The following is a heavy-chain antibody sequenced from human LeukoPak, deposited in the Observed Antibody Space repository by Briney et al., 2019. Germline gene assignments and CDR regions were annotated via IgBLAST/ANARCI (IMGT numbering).Heavy chain of an antibody. CDR2: IQYDGSNK. V-gene: IGHV3-30*02. J-gene: IGHJ4*02. CDR1: GFTFSSYG. Sequence: GGSLRLSCAASGFTFSSYGMHWVRQAPGKGLEWVAFIQYDGSNKYYADSVKGRFTISRDNSKNTLYLQMNSLRAEDTAVYYCAKDLDYWGQGTLVTVSS. CDR3: AKDLDY.